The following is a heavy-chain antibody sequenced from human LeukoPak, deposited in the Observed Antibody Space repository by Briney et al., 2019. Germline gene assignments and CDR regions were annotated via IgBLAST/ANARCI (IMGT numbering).Heavy chain of an antibody. D-gene: IGHD2/OR15-2a*01. Sequence: GGSLRLSCAASGFTFSNYNMNWVRQAPEKGLEWISSISGSSAYIYYTDSVKGRFTISRDNANNSLYLQMNSLRDDDTAMYYCVRIPNSANFPNWFDPWGQGTLVTVSS. CDR2: ISGSSAYI. J-gene: IGHJ5*02. V-gene: IGHV3-21*01. CDR1: GFTFSNYN. CDR3: VRIPNSANFPNWFDP.